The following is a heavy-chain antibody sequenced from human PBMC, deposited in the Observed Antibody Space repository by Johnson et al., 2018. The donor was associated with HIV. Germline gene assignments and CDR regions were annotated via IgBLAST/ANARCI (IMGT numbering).Heavy chain of an antibody. J-gene: IGHJ3*02. Sequence: QVQLVESGGGLIQPGGSLRLSCAASGFTVSSNYMSWVRQAPGKGLEWVAVISYDGSNKYYADSVKGRITTSRDHSKNTLYLKMGSLRAEDISVYYCARVRVYDKSALDAFDIWGQGTMVTVSS. V-gene: IGHV3-30*14. D-gene: IGHD3-22*01. CDR3: ARVRVYDKSALDAFDI. CDR2: ISYDGSNK. CDR1: GFTVSSNY.